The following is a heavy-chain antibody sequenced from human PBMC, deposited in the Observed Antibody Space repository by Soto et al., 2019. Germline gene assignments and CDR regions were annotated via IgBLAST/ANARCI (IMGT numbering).Heavy chain of an antibody. D-gene: IGHD1-7*01. Sequence: ASVKVSCKAPGYTFTSHDIVWVRQATGQGLEWVGWMTPNGVSTASAQKFQGRITMTRDTSISTAYMELSSLKSEDTAVYFCARNYQGLSYWGQGTLVTVSS. J-gene: IGHJ4*02. CDR2: MTPNGVST. CDR3: ARNYQGLSY. V-gene: IGHV1-8*01. CDR1: GYTFTSHD.